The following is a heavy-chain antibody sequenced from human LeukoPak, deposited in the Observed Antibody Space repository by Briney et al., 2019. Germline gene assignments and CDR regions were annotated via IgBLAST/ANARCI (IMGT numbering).Heavy chain of an antibody. V-gene: IGHV3-48*01. CDR1: GFTFSSYE. D-gene: IGHD3-3*01. CDR3: ARDLSTYYDFWSGYLDY. Sequence: PGGSLRLSCAASGFTFSSYEMNWVRQAPGKGLEWVSYISSSSSTIYYADSVKGRFTIFRDNAKNSLDLQMNSLRAEDTAVYYCARDLSTYYDFWSGYLDYWGQGTLVTVSS. J-gene: IGHJ4*02. CDR2: ISSSSSTI.